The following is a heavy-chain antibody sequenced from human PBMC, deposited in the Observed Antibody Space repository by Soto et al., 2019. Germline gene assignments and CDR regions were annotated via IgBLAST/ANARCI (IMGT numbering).Heavy chain of an antibody. Sequence: ETLSLTCTAAGGAMSNYYWSWIRQPPGKGLEWIGYIYYTGSTNYNPSLKSRVTISVDTSKNQFSLKLSPVTAADTAVYYCASVTRTCISTSCYRYYYGMDVWGQGTTVTVSS. CDR1: GGAMSNYY. J-gene: IGHJ6*02. CDR2: IYYTGST. D-gene: IGHD2-2*02. CDR3: ASVTRTCISTSCYRYYYGMDV. V-gene: IGHV4-59*01.